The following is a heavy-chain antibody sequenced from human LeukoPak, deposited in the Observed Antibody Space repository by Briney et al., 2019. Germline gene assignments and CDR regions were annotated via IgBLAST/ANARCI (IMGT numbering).Heavy chain of an antibody. V-gene: IGHV1-69*04. Sequence: ASVTVSCKASGGTFSSYAISWVRQAPGRGLEWIGRIIPILGIANYAQKFQGRVTITADKSTSTAYMELSSLRSEDTAVYYCARDLGYCSSTSCQDNWFDPWGQGTLVTVSS. CDR2: IIPILGIA. J-gene: IGHJ5*02. D-gene: IGHD2-2*03. CDR3: ARDLGYCSSTSCQDNWFDP. CDR1: GGTFSSYA.